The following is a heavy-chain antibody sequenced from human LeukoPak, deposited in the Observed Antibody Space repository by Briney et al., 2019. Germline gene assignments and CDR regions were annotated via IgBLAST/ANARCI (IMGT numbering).Heavy chain of an antibody. Sequence: IPSETLSLTCTVSGGSIRSYHWSWIRQPPGKRLEWIGYIYDSGSTNYNPSLKSRVTISIDTSKNQFSLKLSSVTAADTAVYYCAREAYCGGDCYSGFDYWGQGTLVTVSS. CDR3: AREAYCGGDCYSGFDY. CDR1: GGSIRSYH. D-gene: IGHD2-21*02. V-gene: IGHV4-59*01. CDR2: IYDSGST. J-gene: IGHJ4*02.